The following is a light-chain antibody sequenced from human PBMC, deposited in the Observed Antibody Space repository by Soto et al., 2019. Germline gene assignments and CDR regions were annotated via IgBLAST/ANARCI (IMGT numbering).Light chain of an antibody. J-gene: IGLJ3*02. V-gene: IGLV2-14*01. CDR2: EVS. Sequence: QSALTQPASVSGSLGQSITISCTGTNSDVGAYNYVSWYQQPPGKAPKLMIYEVSNRLSGISNRFSGSKSGNTASLTISGLHAEDEADYYCVSYTTSTTLVFGGGTKLTVL. CDR3: VSYTTSTTLV. CDR1: NSDVGAYNY.